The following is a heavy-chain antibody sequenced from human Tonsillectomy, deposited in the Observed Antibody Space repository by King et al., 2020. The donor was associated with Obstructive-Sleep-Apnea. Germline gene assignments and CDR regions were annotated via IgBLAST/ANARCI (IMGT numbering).Heavy chain of an antibody. V-gene: IGHV3-30*04. CDR3: ARHSTESDLSNAFAI. D-gene: IGHD2-8*02. CDR1: GFTFSSYA. Sequence: QVQLVESGGGVVQPGRSLRLSCAASGFTFSSYAMHWVRQATGKGLEWVTVISYDGSNEYYADSVKGRFTISRDNSKNTLYLQMNSLRAEDTAVYYCARHSTESDLSNAFAIWGQGKIVTVS. J-gene: IGHJ3*02. CDR2: ISYDGSNE.